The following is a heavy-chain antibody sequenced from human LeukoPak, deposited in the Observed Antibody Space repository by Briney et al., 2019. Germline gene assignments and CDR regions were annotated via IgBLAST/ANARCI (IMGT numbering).Heavy chain of an antibody. CDR3: ARDNTAVAGRVIDY. V-gene: IGHV1-46*01. CDR1: GYTFTSYY. D-gene: IGHD6-19*01. J-gene: IGHJ4*02. CDR2: INPSVGST. Sequence: EASVKVSCKASGYTFTSYYIHWVRQAPGRGLEWMGIINPSVGSTTYAQNFQGRVTMTRYTPTSSVYMELSSLRSEDTAVYYCARDNTAVAGRVIDYWGQGTLVTVSS.